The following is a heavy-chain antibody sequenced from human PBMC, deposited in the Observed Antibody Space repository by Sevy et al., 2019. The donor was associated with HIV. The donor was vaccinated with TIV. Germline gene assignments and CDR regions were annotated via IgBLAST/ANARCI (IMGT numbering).Heavy chain of an antibody. J-gene: IGHJ6*02. V-gene: IGHV4-61*08. CDR1: GVSLISGEYF. CDR2: IYFSGYT. CDR3: ATDQYYDIVTGLFAVDV. Sequence: SETLSLTCTVSGVSLISGEYFWTWIRQPPGKGLECIGSIYFSGYTNYSPSLKSRVTVSIDTSKNQFFLRLSSVAAADTAVYYCATDQYYDIVTGLFAVDVWVQGTTVTVSS. D-gene: IGHD3-9*01.